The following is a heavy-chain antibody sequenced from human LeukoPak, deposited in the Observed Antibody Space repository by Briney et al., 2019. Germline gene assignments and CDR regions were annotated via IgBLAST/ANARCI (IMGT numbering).Heavy chain of an antibody. J-gene: IGHJ4*02. V-gene: IGHV4-39*01. CDR1: GGSISSSSYY. CDR3: ASTGGYSYGKGGFDY. CDR2: IYYSGST. D-gene: IGHD5-18*01. Sequence: PSETLSLTCTVSGGSISSSSYYWGWIRQPPGKGLEWTGSIYYSGSTYYNPSLKSRVTISVDTSKNQFSLKLSSVTAADTAVYYCASTGGYSYGKGGFDYWGQGTLVTVSS.